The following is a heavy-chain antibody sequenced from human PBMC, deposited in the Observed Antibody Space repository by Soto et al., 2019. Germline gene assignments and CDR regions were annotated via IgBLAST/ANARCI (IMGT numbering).Heavy chain of an antibody. D-gene: IGHD5-18*01. Sequence: GSLKISCKGSGYSFTSYWISWVRQMPGKGLEWMGRIDPSDSYTNYSPSFQGHVTISADKSISTAYLQWSSLKASDTAMYYCARVDSYGPYYYYYGMDVWGQGTTVTVSS. CDR2: IDPSDSYT. CDR1: GYSFTSYW. J-gene: IGHJ6*02. V-gene: IGHV5-10-1*01. CDR3: ARVDSYGPYYYYYGMDV.